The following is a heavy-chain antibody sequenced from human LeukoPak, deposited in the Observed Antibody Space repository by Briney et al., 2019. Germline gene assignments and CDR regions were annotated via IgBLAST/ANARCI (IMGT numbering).Heavy chain of an antibody. J-gene: IGHJ4*02. CDR1: GGTFSSYA. CDR3: AREALTGDYYDSSGPTHIDY. Sequence: GSSVKVSCKASGGTFSSYAISWVRQAPGQGLECMGRIIPIFGTANYAQKFQGRVTITTDESTSTAYMELSSLRSEDTAVYYCAREALTGDYYDSSGPTHIDYWGQGTLVTVSS. D-gene: IGHD3-22*01. CDR2: IIPIFGTA. V-gene: IGHV1-69*05.